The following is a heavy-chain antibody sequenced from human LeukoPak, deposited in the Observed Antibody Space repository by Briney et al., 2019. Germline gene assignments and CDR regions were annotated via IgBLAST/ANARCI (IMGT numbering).Heavy chain of an antibody. Sequence: SSETLSLTCTVSGGSISSGSYYWSWIRQPAGKGLEWIGRIYTSGSTNYNPSLKSRVTISVDTSKNQFSLKLSSVTAADTAVYYCARDTVVQFGDAFDIWGQGTMVTVSS. D-gene: IGHD4-23*01. CDR1: GGSISSGSYY. CDR2: IYTSGST. V-gene: IGHV4-61*02. CDR3: ARDTVVQFGDAFDI. J-gene: IGHJ3*02.